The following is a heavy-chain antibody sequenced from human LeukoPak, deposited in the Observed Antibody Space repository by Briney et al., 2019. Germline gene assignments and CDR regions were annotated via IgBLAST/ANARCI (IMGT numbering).Heavy chain of an antibody. CDR1: GGSFSGYY. D-gene: IGHD2-15*01. Sequence: SETLSLTCAVYGGSFSGYYWSWIRQPPGKGLEWIGEINHSGSTNYNPSLKSRVTISVDTSKNQFSLKLSSVTAADTAVYYCARGEYCSGGSCYTNWGQGTLVTVSS. CDR3: ARGEYCSGGSCYTN. J-gene: IGHJ4*02. CDR2: INHSGST. V-gene: IGHV4-34*01.